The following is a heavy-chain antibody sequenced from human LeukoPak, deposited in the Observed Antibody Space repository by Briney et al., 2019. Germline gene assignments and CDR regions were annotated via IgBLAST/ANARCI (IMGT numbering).Heavy chain of an antibody. CDR3: AKNIAVAGTGYFDY. Sequence: PGGSLRLSCAASGFTFSSYAMGWVRQAPGQGLEWVSSISGSASTTYYADSVKGRFTISRDNSKNTLYLQMNSLRAEDTAVYYCAKNIAVAGTGYFDYWGQGTLVTVSS. CDR1: GFTFSSYA. D-gene: IGHD6-19*01. J-gene: IGHJ4*02. CDR2: ISGSASTT. V-gene: IGHV3-23*01.